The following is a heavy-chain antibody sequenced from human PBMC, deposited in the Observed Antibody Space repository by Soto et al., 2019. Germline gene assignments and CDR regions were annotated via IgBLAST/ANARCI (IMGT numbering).Heavy chain of an antibody. Sequence: SETLSLTCTVSGGSISSSSYYWGWIRQPPGKGLEWIGSIYYSGSTYYNPSLKSRVTISVDTSKNQFSLKLSSVTAADTAVYYCARRLGYCSGGSCYPGLVGYFDYWGQGTLVTVSS. CDR3: ARRLGYCSGGSCYPGLVGYFDY. J-gene: IGHJ4*02. D-gene: IGHD2-15*01. CDR2: IYYSGST. CDR1: GGSISSSSYY. V-gene: IGHV4-39*01.